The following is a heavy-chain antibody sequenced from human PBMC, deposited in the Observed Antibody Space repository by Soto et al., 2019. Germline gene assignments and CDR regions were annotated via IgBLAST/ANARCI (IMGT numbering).Heavy chain of an antibody. V-gene: IGHV1-69*01. Sequence: SVKVSCKASGGTFTTAAISWVRQAPGQGLEWMGWIMPIFRTADYAQKFQDRVSITADESTRTAFLELRSLRSEDTAVYYCARDKDRPQLGGNYYYILDVWGQGTTVTVSS. D-gene: IGHD3-3*02. CDR3: ARDKDRPQLGGNYYYILDV. CDR1: GGTFTTAA. J-gene: IGHJ6*02. CDR2: IMPIFRTA.